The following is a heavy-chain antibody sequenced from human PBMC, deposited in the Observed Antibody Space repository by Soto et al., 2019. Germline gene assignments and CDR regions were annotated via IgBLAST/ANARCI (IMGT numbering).Heavy chain of an antibody. CDR3: TIEGAGFGH. J-gene: IGHJ4*02. CDR1: GFTFSVSS. Sequence: EVQLVESGGGLVQPGGSVKLSCAASGFTFSVSSMHWVRQASGKGLEWVGRIRSKANTYATTYAESLNGRFTISRDDSKNTAYLQMNNLKTEDTAVYDCTIEGAGFGHWGQGTLVTVSS. D-gene: IGHD1-26*01. V-gene: IGHV3-73*01. CDR2: IRSKANTYAT.